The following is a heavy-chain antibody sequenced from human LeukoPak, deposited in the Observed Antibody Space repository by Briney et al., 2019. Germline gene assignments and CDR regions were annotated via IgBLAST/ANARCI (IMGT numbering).Heavy chain of an antibody. D-gene: IGHD3-16*01. CDR2: IYYSGST. V-gene: IGHV4-39*07. CDR1: GGSISSSSYY. J-gene: IGHJ5*02. Sequence: KSSETLSLTCTVSGGSISSSSYYWGWIRQPPGKGLEWIGSIYYSGSTYYNPSLKSRVTISVDKSKNQFSLKLGSVTAADTAVYYCARGRSGLPISWGQRTLVTVSS. CDR3: ARGRSGLPIS.